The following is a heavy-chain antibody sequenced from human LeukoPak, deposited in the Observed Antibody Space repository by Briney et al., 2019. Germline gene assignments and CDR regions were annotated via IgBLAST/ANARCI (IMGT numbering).Heavy chain of an antibody. V-gene: IGHV4-59*01. CDR2: IYYSGST. J-gene: IGHJ4*02. CDR1: GGSISSYY. CDR3: AGCSGGSCYEFDY. Sequence: SETLSLTCTVSGGSISSYYWSWIRQPPGKGLEWIGYIYYSGSTNYNPSLKSRVTISVDTSKNQSSLKLSSVTAADTAVYYCAGCSGGSCYEFDYWGQGTLVTVSS. D-gene: IGHD2-15*01.